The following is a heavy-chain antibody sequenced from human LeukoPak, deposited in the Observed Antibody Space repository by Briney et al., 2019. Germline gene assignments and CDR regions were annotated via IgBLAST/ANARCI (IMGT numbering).Heavy chain of an antibody. CDR2: ISSSGGTT. D-gene: IGHD3-10*02. CDR3: AKFFTGEYVRAFDV. V-gene: IGHV3-23*01. J-gene: IGHJ3*01. Sequence: GGSLRLSCAASGFTFNNYAMSWVRQAPGKGLEWVSAISSSGGTTYYADSVKGRFTISRDNSKNTLYLQVNSLRAEDTAVYYCAKFFTGEYVRAFDVWGQGTMVTVSS. CDR1: GFTFNNYA.